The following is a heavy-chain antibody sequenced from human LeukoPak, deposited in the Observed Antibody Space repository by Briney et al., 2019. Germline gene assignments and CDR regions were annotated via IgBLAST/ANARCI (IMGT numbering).Heavy chain of an antibody. CDR2: IYYSGST. J-gene: IGHJ6*03. CDR1: GGSISSYY. Sequence: SETLSLTCTVSGGSISSYYWSWIRQPPGKGLEWIGYIYYSGSTNYNPSLKSRVTISVDTSKNQFSLKLSSVTAADTAVYYCARWSGSVTARNYYYYMDVWGEGTTVTVSS. V-gene: IGHV4-59*01. CDR3: ARWSGSVTARNYYYYMDV. D-gene: IGHD6-6*01.